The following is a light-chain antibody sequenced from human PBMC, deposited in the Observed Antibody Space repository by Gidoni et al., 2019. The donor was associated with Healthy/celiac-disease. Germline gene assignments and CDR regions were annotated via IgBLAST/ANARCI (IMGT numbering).Light chain of an antibody. J-gene: IGLJ3*02. CDR3: QVWDSSSDPSWV. Sequence: SYVLTQPPSVSVAPGQTARSTCGGNNIGSKSVHWYQQTPGQAPVLVVYDDSDRPSGSPERFSGSNSGNTATLTISRVEAGDEADYYCQVWDSSSDPSWVFGGGTKLTVL. CDR2: DDS. CDR1: NIGSKS. V-gene: IGLV3-21*02.